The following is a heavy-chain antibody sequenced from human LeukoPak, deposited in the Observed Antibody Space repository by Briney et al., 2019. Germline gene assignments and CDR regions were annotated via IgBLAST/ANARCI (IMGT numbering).Heavy chain of an antibody. CDR3: ARLISRRWFDP. CDR2: INHSGST. V-gene: IGHV4-34*01. D-gene: IGHD2-8*01. CDR1: GGSFSGYY. J-gene: IGHJ5*02. Sequence: PSETLSLTCAVYGGSFSGYYWSWIRQPPGKGLEWIGEINHSGSTNYNPSLKSRVTISVDTSKNQFSLKLSSVTAADTAVYYCARLISRRWFDPWGQGTLVTVSS.